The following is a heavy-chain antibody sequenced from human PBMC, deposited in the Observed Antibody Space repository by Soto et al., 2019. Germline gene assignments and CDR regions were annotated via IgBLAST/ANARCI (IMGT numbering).Heavy chain of an antibody. CDR1: GFSLSTSGMC. D-gene: IGHD2-2*01. Sequence: SGPTLVNPPQTLTLTCTFSGFSLSTSGMCVSWIRQPPGKALEWLARIDWDDDKYYSTSLKTRLTISRDTSKNQVVLTMTNMDPVDTATYYCARIRLPFSSRGGFDYWGQGTLVTVSS. CDR3: ARIRLPFSSRGGFDY. J-gene: IGHJ4*02. CDR2: IDWDDDK. V-gene: IGHV2-70*11.